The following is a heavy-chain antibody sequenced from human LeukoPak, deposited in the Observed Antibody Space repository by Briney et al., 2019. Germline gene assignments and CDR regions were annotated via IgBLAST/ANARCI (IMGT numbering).Heavy chain of an antibody. Sequence: GGSLRLSXAASGFTFDDYGMSWVRQAPGKGLEWVSGINWNGGSTCYADSVKGRFTISRDNAKNSLYLQMNSLRAEDTALYYCARGSEAVAGSEDYWGQGTLVTVSS. CDR1: GFTFDDYG. CDR2: INWNGGST. V-gene: IGHV3-20*04. CDR3: ARGSEAVAGSEDY. J-gene: IGHJ4*02. D-gene: IGHD6-19*01.